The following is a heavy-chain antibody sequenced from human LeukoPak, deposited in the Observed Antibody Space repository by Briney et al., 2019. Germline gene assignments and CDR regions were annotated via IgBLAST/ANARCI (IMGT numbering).Heavy chain of an antibody. CDR2: IYSSGES. CDR3: TKDYYDTGSFYPWDL. CDR1: GFSVSDKY. J-gene: IGHJ5*02. D-gene: IGHD3-10*01. Sequence: PGGSLRLSCAVSGFSVSDKYMSWVRQAPGKGPQWVSVIYSSGESYYADFVEGRFTTSRDNSKNTLYLQMNSLRADDKAVYFCTKDYYDTGSFYPWDLWGQGALVTVSS. V-gene: IGHV3-66*03.